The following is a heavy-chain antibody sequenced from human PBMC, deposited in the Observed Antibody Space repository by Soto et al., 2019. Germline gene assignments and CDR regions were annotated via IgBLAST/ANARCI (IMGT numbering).Heavy chain of an antibody. CDR1: GFTMSTYS. J-gene: IGHJ4*02. D-gene: IGHD5-18*01. Sequence: LRLSCAASGFTMSTYSVTWVRQAPGKGLEWVPGISVTPGITFYADSVKGRFTISRDSSKNAVYLQMNSLRAEDTAMYFCSKWSGYGDLWGQGTLVTVSS. V-gene: IGHV3-23*01. CDR3: SKWSGYGDL. CDR2: ISVTPGIT.